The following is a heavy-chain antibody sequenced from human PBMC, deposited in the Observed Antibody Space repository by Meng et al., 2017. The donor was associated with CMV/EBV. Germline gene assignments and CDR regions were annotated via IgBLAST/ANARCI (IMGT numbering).Heavy chain of an antibody. J-gene: IGHJ4*02. D-gene: IGHD2-2*02. CDR1: GYTFTSYD. Sequence: ASVKVSCKASGYTFTSYDINWVRQATGQGLEWMGWMNPNSGNTGYAQKFQGRVTMTRNTSISTAYMELSSLRSEDTAVYYCAREVGYCSSTSCYKGDYWGQGTLVTVSS. CDR2: MNPNSGNT. V-gene: IGHV1-8*01. CDR3: AREVGYCSSTSCYKGDY.